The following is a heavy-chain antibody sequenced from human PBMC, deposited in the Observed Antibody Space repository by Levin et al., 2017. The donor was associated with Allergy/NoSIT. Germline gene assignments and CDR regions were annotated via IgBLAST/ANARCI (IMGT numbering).Heavy chain of an antibody. V-gene: IGHV3-23*01. D-gene: IGHD4-17*01. J-gene: IGHJ4*02. CDR3: AKGRVYGDYNFDY. CDR1: GFTFSSYA. Sequence: TGGSLRLSCAASGFTFSSYAMSWVRQAPGKGLEWVSGISGSGGSTYYADSVKGRFTISRDNSKNTLYLQMNSLRAEDTAVYYCAKGRVYGDYNFDYWGQGTLVTVSS. CDR2: ISGSGGST.